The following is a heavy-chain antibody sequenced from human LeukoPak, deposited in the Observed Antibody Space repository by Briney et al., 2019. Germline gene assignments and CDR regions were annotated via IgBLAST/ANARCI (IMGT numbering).Heavy chain of an antibody. D-gene: IGHD5-18*01. CDR3: ARDTAMVTRGGYYYYYYMDV. Sequence: SVKVSYKAAGYTFTGYYMHWGRQAPGQGLEGMGWINPNSGGTNYAQKFQVRVTMTRDTSISTAYMELSRLRSDDTAVYYCARDTAMVTRGGYYYYYYMDVWGKGTTVTVSS. CDR1: GYTFTGYY. CDR2: INPNSGGT. J-gene: IGHJ6*03. V-gene: IGHV1-2*02.